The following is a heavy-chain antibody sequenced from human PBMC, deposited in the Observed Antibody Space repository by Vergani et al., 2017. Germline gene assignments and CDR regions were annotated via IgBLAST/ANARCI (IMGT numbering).Heavy chain of an antibody. CDR3: ARDHIGADGYTKPLDY. J-gene: IGHJ4*02. CDR2: INPSGGST. Sequence: QVQLVQSGAEVKKPGASVKVSCKASGYTFTSYYMHWVRQAPGQGLEWMGIINPSGGSTSYAQKFQGRVTMTRDTSTSTVYMELRSLRSEDTAVYYCARDHIGADGYTKPLDYWGQGTLVTVSS. CDR1: GYTFTSYY. V-gene: IGHV1-46*01. D-gene: IGHD5-24*01.